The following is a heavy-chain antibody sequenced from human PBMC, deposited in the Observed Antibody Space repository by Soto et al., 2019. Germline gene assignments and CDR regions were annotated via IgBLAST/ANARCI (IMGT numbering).Heavy chain of an antibody. J-gene: IGHJ1*01. D-gene: IGHD6-19*01. CDR3: ATRYSSGPYGEYFQH. V-gene: IGHV3-33*01. Sequence: QVQLVESGGGVVQPGRSLRLSCAASGFTFSSYGMHWVRQAPGKGLEWVAVIWYDGSNKYYADSVKGRFTISRDNSKNTLYLQMNSLRAEDTAVYYCATRYSSGPYGEYFQHWGQGTLVTVSS. CDR2: IWYDGSNK. CDR1: GFTFSSYG.